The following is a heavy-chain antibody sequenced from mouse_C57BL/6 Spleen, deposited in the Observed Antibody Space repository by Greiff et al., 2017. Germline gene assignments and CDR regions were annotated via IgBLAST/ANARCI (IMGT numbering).Heavy chain of an antibody. D-gene: IGHD2-3*01. Sequence: QVQLQQPGPELVKPGASVKLSCKASGYSFTSYWMQWVNQRPGQGLEWIGEIDPSNSYTNYNQKFKGKATLTVDSSSSTAYMQLSDQTSEYYAVYYCASRGDGVFDYWGQGTTLTVSS. CDR3: ASRGDGVFDY. CDR2: IDPSNSYT. V-gene: IGHV1-50*01. J-gene: IGHJ2*01. CDR1: GYSFTSYW.